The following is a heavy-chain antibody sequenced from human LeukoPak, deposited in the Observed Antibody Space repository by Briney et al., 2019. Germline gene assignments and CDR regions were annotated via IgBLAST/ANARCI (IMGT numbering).Heavy chain of an antibody. Sequence: GGSLRLSCAASGFTFSSYGMHWVRQAPGKGLEWVAFIRYDGSNKYYADSVKGRFTISRDNSKNTLYLQMNSLRAEDTAVYYCAKDGYSYATRGDYWGQGTLVTVSS. D-gene: IGHD5-18*01. CDR3: AKDGYSYATRGDY. CDR1: GFTFSSYG. CDR2: IRYDGSNK. J-gene: IGHJ4*02. V-gene: IGHV3-30*02.